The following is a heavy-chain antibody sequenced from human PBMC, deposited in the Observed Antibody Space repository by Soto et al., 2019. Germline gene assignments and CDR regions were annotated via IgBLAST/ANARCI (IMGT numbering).Heavy chain of an antibody. CDR2: ISYDGSNK. J-gene: IGHJ4*02. CDR3: AKDFTGVLGDLGY. V-gene: IGHV3-30*18. D-gene: IGHD3-16*01. Sequence: ESGGGVVQPGRSLRLSCAASGFTFSSYGMHWVRQAPGKGLEWVAVISYDGSNKYYADSVKGRFTISRDNSKNTLYLQMNSLRAEDTAVYYCAKDFTGVLGDLGYWGQGTLVTVSS. CDR1: GFTFSSYG.